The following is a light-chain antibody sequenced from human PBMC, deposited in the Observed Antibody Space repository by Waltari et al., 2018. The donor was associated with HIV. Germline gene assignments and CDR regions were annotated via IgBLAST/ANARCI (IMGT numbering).Light chain of an antibody. Sequence: IQLTQSPSFLSASVGDRVTISCRASQGISNYLAWYQQKPGKAPKLLIYGASTLPSGVPARFSGSGSGTEFTLTIDSLQPDDFATYYCQQLNSYSSLTFGPGTKVDV. CDR3: QQLNSYSSLT. V-gene: IGKV1-9*01. CDR2: GAS. CDR1: QGISNY. J-gene: IGKJ3*01.